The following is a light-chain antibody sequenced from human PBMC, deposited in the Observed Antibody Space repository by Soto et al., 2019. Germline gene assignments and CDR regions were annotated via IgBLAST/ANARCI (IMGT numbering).Light chain of an antibody. Sequence: DIQMTQSPSTLSASVGDRVTNTCRASQSISSWLAWYQQKPGKAPRLLIYAASSLKSGVPSRFSGSGSGTEFTLTISSLQPDDFATYYCQQYNSYSWTFGQGTKVEIQ. V-gene: IGKV1-5*01. CDR2: AAS. J-gene: IGKJ1*01. CDR1: QSISSW. CDR3: QQYNSYSWT.